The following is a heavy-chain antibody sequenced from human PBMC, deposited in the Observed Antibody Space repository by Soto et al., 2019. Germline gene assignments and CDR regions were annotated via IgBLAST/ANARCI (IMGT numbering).Heavy chain of an antibody. CDR1: GSTFTSYG. D-gene: IGHD6-19*01. Sequence: ASLNGYCKASGSTFTSYGISWVRQDPGQGLEWMGWISAYNGNTNYAQKLQGRVTMTTDTSTSTAYMELRSLRSDDTAVYYCARGLAPIAVAGTPDAFDIWGQGTMVTVSS. CDR2: ISAYNGNT. J-gene: IGHJ3*02. V-gene: IGHV1-18*01. CDR3: ARGLAPIAVAGTPDAFDI.